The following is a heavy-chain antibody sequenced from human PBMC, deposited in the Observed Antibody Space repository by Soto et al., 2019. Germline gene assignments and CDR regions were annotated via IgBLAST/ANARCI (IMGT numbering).Heavy chain of an antibody. CDR3: TTDSGWTSAD. CDR2: ISGDTGTA. J-gene: IGHJ4*02. Sequence: EVQLLESGGGLVQPGGSLRLSCAASGFTFSSFGMSWVRQAPGKGLEWVSGISGDTGTAYYADSVKGRFTVSRDSSKNTLYLQMNGLRAEDTAVYYCTTDSGWTSADWGQGTMVTVSS. CDR1: GFTFSSFG. V-gene: IGHV3-23*01. D-gene: IGHD3-10*01.